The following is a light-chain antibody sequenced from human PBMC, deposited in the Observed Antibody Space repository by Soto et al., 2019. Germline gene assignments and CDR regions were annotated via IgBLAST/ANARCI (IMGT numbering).Light chain of an antibody. CDR2: SAS. V-gene: IGKV3-20*01. CDR3: QQYGNSPKWT. J-gene: IGKJ1*01. Sequence: EIVLTQSPGTLSLSPGERATLSCRASQSVSSSFLAWYQQKPGQAPRLLIYSASSRTTGIPDRFSGSGSGTDFSLTISRLDPEDFAVYYCQQYGNSPKWTFGQGNKVEIK. CDR1: QSVSSSF.